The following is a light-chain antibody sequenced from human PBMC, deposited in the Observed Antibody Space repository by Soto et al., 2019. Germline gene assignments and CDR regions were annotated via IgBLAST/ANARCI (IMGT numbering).Light chain of an antibody. Sequence: QSVLTQPPSASGTPGQKVTISCSGSSSNIGSNTVNWYQQLAGTAPKLLIYSNSQRPSGVPDRFSGSKSGTSASLAISGLQSEDEADYYGAAWDDSLNGPVFGGGTKLTVL. V-gene: IGLV1-44*01. J-gene: IGLJ3*02. CDR2: SNS. CDR3: AAWDDSLNGPV. CDR1: SSNIGSNT.